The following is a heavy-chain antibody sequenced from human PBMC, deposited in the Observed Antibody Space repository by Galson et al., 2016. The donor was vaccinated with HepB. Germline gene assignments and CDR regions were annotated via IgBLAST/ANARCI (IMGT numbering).Heavy chain of an antibody. CDR3: VIEPTGSGSFDY. CDR1: GYTFTNYH. CDR2: IDLNNGNT. V-gene: IGHV1-46*01. J-gene: IGHJ4*02. Sequence: SVKVSCKASGYTFTNYHMHWVRQAPGQGLEWVGLIDLNNGNTNCAQKFQGRFTVTWDTSTSTGYMDLSSLRSEDTAFYHCVIEPTGSGSFDYWGQGTPVTVSS. D-gene: IGHD6-19*01.